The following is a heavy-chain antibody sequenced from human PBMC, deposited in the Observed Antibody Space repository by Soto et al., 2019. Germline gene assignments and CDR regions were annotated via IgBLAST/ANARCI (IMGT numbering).Heavy chain of an antibody. CDR1: GFTFSSYG. D-gene: IGHD3-10*01. CDR3: AKDYYGSGSYYTD. Sequence: GGSLRLSCAASGFTFSSYGMHWVRQAPGKGLEWVAVISYDGSNKYYADSVKGRFTISRDNSKNTLYLQMNSLRAEDTAVYYCAKDYYGSGSYYTDWGQGTLVTVS. CDR2: ISYDGSNK. J-gene: IGHJ4*02. V-gene: IGHV3-30*18.